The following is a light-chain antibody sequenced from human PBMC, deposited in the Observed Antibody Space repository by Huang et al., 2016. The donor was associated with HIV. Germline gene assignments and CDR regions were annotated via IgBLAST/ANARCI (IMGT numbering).Light chain of an antibody. J-gene: IGKJ3*01. CDR3: QQYYSSPFT. Sequence: DIVMTQSPDSLAVSLGERATVNCKSSQTVLHSSNSKNYLAWYQTKPGHPPKLLIYWASTRESGVPDRFSGSGSGTDFSLTISSLQAEDVAVYYCQQYYSSPFTFGPGTKVDIK. CDR2: WAS. V-gene: IGKV4-1*01. CDR1: QTVLHSSNSKNY.